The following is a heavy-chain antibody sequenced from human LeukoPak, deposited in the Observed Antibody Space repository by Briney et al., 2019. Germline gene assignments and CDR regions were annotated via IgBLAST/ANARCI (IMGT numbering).Heavy chain of an antibody. CDR1: GYTFTGYY. J-gene: IGHJ3*02. CDR3: ARESEWELLVSAFDI. D-gene: IGHD1-26*01. V-gene: IGHV1-2*02. Sequence: GASVKVSCKASGYTFTGYYMHWVPQAPGQGLEWMGWINPNSGGTNYARKFQGRVTMTRDTSISTAYMALSRLRSDDTAVYSCARESEWELLVSAFDIWGQGTMVTVSS. CDR2: INPNSGGT.